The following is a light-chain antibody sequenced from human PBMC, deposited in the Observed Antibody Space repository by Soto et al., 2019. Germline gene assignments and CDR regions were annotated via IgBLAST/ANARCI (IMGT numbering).Light chain of an antibody. Sequence: EIVLTQSPCTLSLSPLERATLSFMSSQSVSSSYLAWYQQKPGQAPRLLIYGASSRATGIPDRFSGSESGTDFTLTISRLEPEDFAVYYCQQYGRSPLTFGGGTKVDIK. J-gene: IGKJ4*01. V-gene: IGKV3-20*01. CDR3: QQYGRSPLT. CDR2: GAS. CDR1: QSVSSSY.